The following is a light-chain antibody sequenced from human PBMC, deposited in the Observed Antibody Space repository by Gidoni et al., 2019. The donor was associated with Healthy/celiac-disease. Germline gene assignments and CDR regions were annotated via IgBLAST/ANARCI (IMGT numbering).Light chain of an antibody. CDR2: AAS. CDR3: QQSYSAPRT. V-gene: IGKV1-39*01. CDR1: QSISSY. Sequence: DIQMTQSPSSLSASVGARVTITCRASQSISSYLNWYHQKPGKAPKLLIYAASSLHSGVPSKFSGSGSGTDVTLTISSLQPEDFATYYCQQSYSAPRTFXQXTKLXIK. J-gene: IGKJ2*01.